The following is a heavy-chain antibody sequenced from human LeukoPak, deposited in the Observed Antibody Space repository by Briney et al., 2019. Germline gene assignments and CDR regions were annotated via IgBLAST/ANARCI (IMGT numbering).Heavy chain of an antibody. V-gene: IGHV3-7*02. Sequence: GRSLRLSCAASGFTFSKFWMSWVRQAPGKGLEWVANIKHDGSEKYYVDSVKGRFTISRDDAKNSLYLQMSSLRAEDTAVYYCARHDYGDLGQGTLVTVSS. CDR1: GFTFSKFW. CDR3: ARHDYGD. J-gene: IGHJ4*02. CDR2: IKHDGSEK. D-gene: IGHD4-17*01.